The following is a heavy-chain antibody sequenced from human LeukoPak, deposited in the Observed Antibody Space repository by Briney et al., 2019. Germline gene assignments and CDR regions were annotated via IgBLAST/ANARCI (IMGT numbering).Heavy chain of an antibody. J-gene: IGHJ5*02. V-gene: IGHV1-2*02. CDR1: GYTFTNYY. CDR3: AGNIAVSLDGFDP. CDR2: VNPRSGDT. Sequence: ASVKVSCKGSGYTFTNYYIHWVRQAPGQGLVWMGRVNPRSGDTKYAHDFEGRVFMTRDTSISTAFMEVRGLRPDDTAVYFRAGNIAVSLDGFDPWGQGTLVTVSS. D-gene: IGHD6-19*01.